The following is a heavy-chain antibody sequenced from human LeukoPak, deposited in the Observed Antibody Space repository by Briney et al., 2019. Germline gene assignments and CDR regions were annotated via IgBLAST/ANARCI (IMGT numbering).Heavy chain of an antibody. CDR2: FDPEDGET. CDR1: GYTLTELS. Sequence: ASVKVSCKVSGYTLTELSMHWVRQAPGKGLEWMGGFDPEDGETNYAQKLQGRVTMTTDTSTSTAYMELRSLRSDDTAVYYCVMIQLLNRAFDYWGQGTLVTVSS. D-gene: IGHD2-2*02. J-gene: IGHJ4*02. CDR3: VMIQLLNRAFDY. V-gene: IGHV1-24*01.